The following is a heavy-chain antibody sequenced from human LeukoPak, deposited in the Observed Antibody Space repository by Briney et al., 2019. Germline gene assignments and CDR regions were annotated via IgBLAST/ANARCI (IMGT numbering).Heavy chain of an antibody. CDR2: INPHSGDT. CDR3: VRVTLILVADGMDV. V-gene: IGHV1-2*02. CDR1: GYTFTGYY. D-gene: IGHD3-22*01. J-gene: IGHJ6*02. Sequence: ASVKVSCKASGYTFTGYYMHWVRQAPGQGLEWMGWINPHSGDTNYAQKFRGRVTMTRDTSITTAYMELSGLRSDDTAVYYCVRVTLILVADGMDVWGQGTTVTVSS.